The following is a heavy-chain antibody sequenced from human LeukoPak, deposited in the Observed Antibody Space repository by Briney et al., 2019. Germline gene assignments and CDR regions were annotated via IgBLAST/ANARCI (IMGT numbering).Heavy chain of an antibody. Sequence: ASVKVSCKASGYTFTGYYMHWVRQAPGQGLEWMGWINPNSGGTNYAQKFQGRVTMTRDTSISTAYMELSRLRSDDTAVYYCARAGYSSPRGACAIWGQGTMVTVSS. J-gene: IGHJ3*02. CDR3: ARAGYSSPRGACAI. CDR2: INPNSGGT. CDR1: GYTFTGYY. V-gene: IGHV1-2*02. D-gene: IGHD6-13*01.